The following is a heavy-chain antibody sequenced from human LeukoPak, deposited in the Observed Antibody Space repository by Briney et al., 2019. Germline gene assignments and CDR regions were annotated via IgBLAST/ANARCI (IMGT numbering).Heavy chain of an antibody. CDR3: ARALSGGWGYYYYYMDV. J-gene: IGHJ6*03. CDR1: GFTFSSYS. D-gene: IGHD6-19*01. V-gene: IGHV3-21*01. CDR2: ISSSSSYI. Sequence: PGGSLRLSCAASGFTFSSYSMNWVRQAPGKGLEWVSSISSSSSYIYYADSVKGRFTISRDNAKNSLYLQMNSLRAEDTAVYYCARALSGGWGYYYYYMDVWGKGTTVTISS.